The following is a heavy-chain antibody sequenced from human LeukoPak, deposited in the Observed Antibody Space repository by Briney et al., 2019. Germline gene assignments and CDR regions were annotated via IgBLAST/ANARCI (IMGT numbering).Heavy chain of an antibody. J-gene: IGHJ4*02. CDR3: ARARGYRYGYSDY. D-gene: IGHD5-18*01. Sequence: GGSLRLSCAASGFTFSSYSMNWVRQAPGRGLEWVSYISSSGSVIDYADSVKGRFTISRDNAKNSLYLQMNSLRVEDTAVYYCARARGYRYGYSDYWGQGTLVTVSS. V-gene: IGHV3-48*01. CDR1: GFTFSSYS. CDR2: ISSSGSVI.